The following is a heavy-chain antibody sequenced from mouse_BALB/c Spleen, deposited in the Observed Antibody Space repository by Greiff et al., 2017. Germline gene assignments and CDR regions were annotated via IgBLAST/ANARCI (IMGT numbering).Heavy chain of an antibody. V-gene: IGHV5-9-4*01. D-gene: IGHD2-10*02. CDR3: ARNGYGNYYFDY. Sequence: EVMLVESGGGLVKPGGSLKLSCAASGFTFSSYAMSWVRQSPEKRLEWVAEISSGGSYTYYPDTVTGRFTISRDNAKNTLYLEMSSLRSEDTAIYYCARNGYGNYYFDYWGQGTTLTVSS. CDR2: ISSGGSYT. CDR1: GFTFSSYA. J-gene: IGHJ2*01.